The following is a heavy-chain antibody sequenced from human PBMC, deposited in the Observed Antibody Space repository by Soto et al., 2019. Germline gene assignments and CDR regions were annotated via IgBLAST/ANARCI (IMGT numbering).Heavy chain of an antibody. Sequence: EVQLVQSGAEVKEPGESLRISCEVSGYSFTTYWISWVRQMPGKGLEWMGRIAPSDSSTSYSPSFQGHVTIPADNSINTAYLQWTSLKASDTAMYYCASGGSGWSYWGQGTLVTASS. CDR3: ASGGSGWSY. CDR1: GYSFTTYW. V-gene: IGHV5-10-1*01. D-gene: IGHD6-19*01. CDR2: IAPSDSST. J-gene: IGHJ4*02.